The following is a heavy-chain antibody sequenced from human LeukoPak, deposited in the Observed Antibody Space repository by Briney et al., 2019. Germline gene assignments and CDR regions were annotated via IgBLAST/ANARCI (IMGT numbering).Heavy chain of an antibody. CDR1: GYTFTSYD. CDR2: MNPNSGNT. CDR3: ARGYCSGGSCYLLYDWYYYYYMDV. V-gene: IGHV1-8*03. J-gene: IGHJ6*03. Sequence: ASVKVSCKASGYTFTSYDINWVRQATGQGLEWMRWMNPNSGNTGYAQKFQGRVTITRNTSISTAYMELSSLRSEDTAVYYCARGYCSGGSCYLLYDWYYYYYMDVWGKGTTVTVSS. D-gene: IGHD2-15*01.